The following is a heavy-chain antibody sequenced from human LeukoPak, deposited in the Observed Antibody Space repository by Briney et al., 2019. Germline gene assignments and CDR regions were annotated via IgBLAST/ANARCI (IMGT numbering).Heavy chain of an antibody. CDR1: GFTFSSYA. J-gene: IGHJ4*02. Sequence: GGSLRLSCAASGFTFSSYAMSWVRQAPGKGLEWVSAISGSGGSTYYADSVKGRFTISRDNSKNTLYLQMNSLRAEDTAVYCCARRYCSGGSCYSRWGTPADYWGQGTLVTVSS. V-gene: IGHV3-23*01. CDR2: ISGSGGST. CDR3: ARRYCSGGSCYSRWGTPADY. D-gene: IGHD2-15*01.